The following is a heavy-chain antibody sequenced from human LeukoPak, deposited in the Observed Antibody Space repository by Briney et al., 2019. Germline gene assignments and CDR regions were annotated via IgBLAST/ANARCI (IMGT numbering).Heavy chain of an antibody. CDR3: ARGRYSSSWLKGFYYYYMDV. Sequence: TSQTLSLTCAISGDSVSGNSAAWNWITQSPSRGLEWLGRTYYRSKWYNDYAVSVKSRISINPDTSKNQFSLQLNSVTPEDTAVYYCARGRYSSSWLKGFYYYYMDVWGRGTTVTVSS. V-gene: IGHV6-1*01. D-gene: IGHD6-13*01. CDR1: GDSVSGNSAA. CDR2: TYYRSKWYN. J-gene: IGHJ6*03.